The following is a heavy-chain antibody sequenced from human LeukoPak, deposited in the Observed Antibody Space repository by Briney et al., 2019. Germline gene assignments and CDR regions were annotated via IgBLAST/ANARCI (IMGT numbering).Heavy chain of an antibody. CDR2: IYYSGSI. D-gene: IGHD3-9*01. CDR1: GGSISSYY. Sequence: KSSETLSLTCTVSGGSISSYYWSWIRQPPGKGLEWIGYIYYSGSINYNPSLKSRVTISVDTSKNQFSLKLSSVTAADTAVYYCARHTPVTYYDIEDAFDIWGQGTMVTVSS. CDR3: ARHTPVTYYDIEDAFDI. V-gene: IGHV4-59*08. J-gene: IGHJ3*02.